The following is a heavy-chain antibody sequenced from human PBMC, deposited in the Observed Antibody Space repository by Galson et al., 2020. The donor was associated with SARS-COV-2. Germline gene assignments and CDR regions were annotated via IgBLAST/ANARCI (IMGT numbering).Heavy chain of an antibody. CDR3: RLWFGTLYYGMDV. J-gene: IGHJ6*02. Sequence: GGSLRLSCAASGFTFSSYWMHWVRQAPGKGLVWVSRINSDGSSTSYADSVKGRFTISRDNAKNTLYLQMNSLRAEDTAVYYCRLWFGTLYYGMDVWCQGTTVTVSS. D-gene: IGHD3-10*01. CDR1: GFTFSSYW. CDR2: INSDGSST. V-gene: IGHV3-74*01.